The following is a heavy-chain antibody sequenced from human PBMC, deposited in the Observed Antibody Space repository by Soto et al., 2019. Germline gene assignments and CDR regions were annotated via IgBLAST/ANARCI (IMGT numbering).Heavy chain of an antibody. CDR1: GFTFSSYS. V-gene: IGHV3-21*01. J-gene: IGHJ6*02. CDR3: ARDDRSSIPISKYGMDV. D-gene: IGHD3-3*01. CDR2: ISSSSSYI. Sequence: VGSLRLSCAASGFTFSSYSMNWVRQAPGKGLEWVSSISSSSSYIYYADSVKGRFTISRDNAKNSLYLQMNSLRAEDTAVYYCARDDRSSIPISKYGMDVWGQGTTVTVSS.